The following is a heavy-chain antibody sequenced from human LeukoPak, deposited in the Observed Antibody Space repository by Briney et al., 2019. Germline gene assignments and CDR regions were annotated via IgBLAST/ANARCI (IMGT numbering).Heavy chain of an antibody. Sequence: GGYLRLSCAASGFTFSSYWMSWVRQAPGKGLDWVANIKQDGSEKYYVDSVKGRFTISRDNAKNSLYLQMNSLRAEDTAVYYCARDVDSSGRNLFWFDPWGQGTLVTVSS. CDR2: IKQDGSEK. J-gene: IGHJ5*02. D-gene: IGHD6-19*01. CDR3: ARDVDSSGRNLFWFDP. CDR1: GFTFSSYW. V-gene: IGHV3-7*01.